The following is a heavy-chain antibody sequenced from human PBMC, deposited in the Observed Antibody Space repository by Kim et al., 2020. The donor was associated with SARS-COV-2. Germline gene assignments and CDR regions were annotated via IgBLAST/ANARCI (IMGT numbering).Heavy chain of an antibody. CDR3: ARDLDIVVVPAANDAFDI. D-gene: IGHD2-2*03. V-gene: IGHV3-11*06. Sequence: KGRFTISRHNAKNSLYLQMNSLRAEDTAVYYCARDLDIVVVPAANDAFDIWGQGTMVTVSS. J-gene: IGHJ3*02.